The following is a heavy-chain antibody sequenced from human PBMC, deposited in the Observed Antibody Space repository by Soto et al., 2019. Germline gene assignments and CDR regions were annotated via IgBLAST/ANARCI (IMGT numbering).Heavy chain of an antibody. J-gene: IGHJ5*02. Sequence: QLQLQESGPGLVKPSETLSLTCTVSGGSISSSSYYWGWIRQPPGKGLEWIGSIYYSGSTYYNPSLNSRVPISVDTSKNHFSLQLSSVTAADTAVYYCARHTYSPFDPWGQGTLVTVSS. D-gene: IGHD2-21*01. CDR3: ARHTYSPFDP. CDR1: GGSISSSSYY. V-gene: IGHV4-39*02. CDR2: IYYSGST.